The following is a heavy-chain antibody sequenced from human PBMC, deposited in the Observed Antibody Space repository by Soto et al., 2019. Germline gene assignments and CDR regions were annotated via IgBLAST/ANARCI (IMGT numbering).Heavy chain of an antibody. CDR2: IIPILGIA. Sequence: QVQLVQSGAEVKKPGSSVKVSCKASGGTFSSYTISWVRQAPGQGLEWMGRIIPILGIANYAQKFQGRVTITADKSTSTAYMELSSLRSEETAVYYCARGEGDILTGYYQDAFDIWGQGTMVTVSS. CDR1: GGTFSSYT. V-gene: IGHV1-69*02. J-gene: IGHJ3*02. D-gene: IGHD3-9*01. CDR3: ARGEGDILTGYYQDAFDI.